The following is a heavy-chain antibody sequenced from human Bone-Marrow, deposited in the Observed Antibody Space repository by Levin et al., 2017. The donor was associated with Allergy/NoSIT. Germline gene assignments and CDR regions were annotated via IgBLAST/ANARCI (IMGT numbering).Heavy chain of an antibody. CDR2: IDPDRGDT. J-gene: IGHJ4*02. V-gene: IGHV1-2*02. Sequence: GASVKVSCKTSGYTFTKYYMHWVRQAPGQGLEWMGYIDPDRGDTTYAEKFQGRVTMTRDASISTVYMELIRLTSDDTATFYCARVIGERYTSLIDLWGQGTLVTVSS. D-gene: IGHD3-3*01. CDR1: GYTFTKYY. CDR3: ARVIGERYTSLIDL.